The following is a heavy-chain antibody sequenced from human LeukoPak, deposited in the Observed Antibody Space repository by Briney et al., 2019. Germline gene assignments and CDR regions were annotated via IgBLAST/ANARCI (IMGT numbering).Heavy chain of an antibody. CDR2: IYHSGST. CDR3: ARGTSRAPWFDP. V-gene: IGHV4-30-2*01. Sequence: PSETLSLTCAVSGGSISSGGYSWSWIRQPPGKGLEWIGYIYHSGSTYYDPSLKSRVAISVDRSKNRFSLKLSSVTAADTAVYYCARGTSRAPWFDPWGQGTLVTVSS. CDR1: GGSISSGGYS. J-gene: IGHJ5*02.